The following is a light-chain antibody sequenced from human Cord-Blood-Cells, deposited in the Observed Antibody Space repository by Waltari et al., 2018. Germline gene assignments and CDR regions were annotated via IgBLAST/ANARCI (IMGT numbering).Light chain of an antibody. CDR1: QSISSW. Sequence: DIQMTQSPSTLSASVGARVTIPCRASQSISSWLVWYQQKPGKAPKLLIYKASSLESGVPSRFSGSGSGTEFTLTISSLQPDDFATYYCQQYNSYSVSFGQGTKLEIK. J-gene: IGKJ2*03. CDR3: QQYNSYSVS. CDR2: KAS. V-gene: IGKV1-5*03.